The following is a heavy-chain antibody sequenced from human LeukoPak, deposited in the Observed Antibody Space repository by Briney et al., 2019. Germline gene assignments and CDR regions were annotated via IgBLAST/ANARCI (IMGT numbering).Heavy chain of an antibody. V-gene: IGHV4-31*03. D-gene: IGHD6-19*01. J-gene: IGHJ2*01. CDR2: IHSSGNT. CDR1: GGSIRSGSYY. CDR3: ARDYGSSGGPYWYFDL. Sequence: TSETLSLTCTVSGGSIRSGSYYWSWIRQHPGKGLEWVGYIHSSGNTYYRASLRSRVTVSVDTSKNQFSLKVTSVTAADTAVYYCARDYGSSGGPYWYFDLWGRGTLVTVSS.